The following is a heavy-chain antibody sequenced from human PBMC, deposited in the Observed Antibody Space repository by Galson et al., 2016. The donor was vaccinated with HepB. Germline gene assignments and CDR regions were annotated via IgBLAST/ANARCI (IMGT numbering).Heavy chain of an antibody. CDR1: GFTFRSYA. J-gene: IGHJ4*02. CDR2: ISSSSTYI. Sequence: SLRLSCAASGFTFRSYAMNWVRQAPGQGLEWVSSISSSSTYIYYADSVKGRFTISRDNAKNSLYLQMNSLRAEDTAVYYCVRADSVFDYWGQGTLVTVSS. V-gene: IGHV3-21*01. D-gene: IGHD2-15*01. CDR3: VRADSVFDY.